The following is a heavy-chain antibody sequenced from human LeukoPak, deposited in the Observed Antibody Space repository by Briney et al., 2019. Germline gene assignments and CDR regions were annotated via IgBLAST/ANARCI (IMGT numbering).Heavy chain of an antibody. D-gene: IGHD6-19*01. J-gene: IGHJ4*02. CDR1: GGSISSYY. V-gene: IGHV4-59*12. CDR3: ARYAYSSGWFDY. Sequence: SETLSLTCTVSGGSISSYYWSWIRQPPGKGLEWIGYIYYSGSTNYNPSLKSRVTISVDTSKSQFSLKLSSVTAADTAVYYCARYAYSSGWFDYWGQGTLVTVSS. CDR2: IYYSGST.